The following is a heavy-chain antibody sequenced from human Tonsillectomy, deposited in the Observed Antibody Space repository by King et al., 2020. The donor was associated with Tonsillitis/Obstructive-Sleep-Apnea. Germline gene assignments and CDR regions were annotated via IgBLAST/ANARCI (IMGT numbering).Heavy chain of an antibody. CDR1: GFTFSSHA. V-gene: IGHV3-23*04. J-gene: IGHJ5*02. D-gene: IGHD1-7*01. Sequence: VQLVESGGGLVQPGGSLRLSCAASGFTFSSHAMSWVRQAPGKGLEWVSGISGSGDSTYYGDSVRGRFTISRDNSKNKLYLQMNNLRAEDTAVYYCAKPNWNYEADWFDPWGQGTLVTVSS. CDR2: ISGSGDST. CDR3: AKPNWNYEADWFDP.